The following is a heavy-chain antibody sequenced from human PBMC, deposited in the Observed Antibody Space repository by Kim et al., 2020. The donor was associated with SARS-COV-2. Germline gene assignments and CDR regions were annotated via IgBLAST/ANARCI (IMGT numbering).Heavy chain of an antibody. J-gene: IGHJ4*02. V-gene: IGHV4-39*01. D-gene: IGHD3-22*01. CDR3: ARHLGSMIVVVAIPYYFDY. Sequence: SRVTISVDTSKNRFSLKLSSVTAADTAVYYCARHLGSMIVVVAIPYYFDYWGQGTLVTVSS.